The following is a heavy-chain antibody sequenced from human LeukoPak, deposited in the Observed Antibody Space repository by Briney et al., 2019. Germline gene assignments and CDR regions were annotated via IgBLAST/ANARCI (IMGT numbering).Heavy chain of an antibody. D-gene: IGHD5/OR15-5a*01. J-gene: IGHJ4*02. CDR3: ATLVSTRYYFDY. Sequence: SETLSLTCTVSDYSISSGYGYYWGWIRQPPGKGLEWIGNIYHSGITYYNRFNSSLKSRVTISIDTSKNQFSLRLTSVTAADTAVYFCATLVSTRYYFDYWDQGTLVTVSS. V-gene: IGHV4-38-2*02. CDR1: DYSISSGYGYY. CDR2: IYHSGIT.